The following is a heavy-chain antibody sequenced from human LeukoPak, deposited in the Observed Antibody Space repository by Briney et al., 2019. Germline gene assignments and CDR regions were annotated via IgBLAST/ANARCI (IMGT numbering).Heavy chain of an antibody. CDR2: MNPNSGNT. V-gene: IGHV1-8*01. CDR1: GYTFTSYD. D-gene: IGHD2-8*01. J-gene: IGHJ4*02. CDR3: ARCDGVCLY. Sequence: ASVKLSCKASGYTFTSYDINLVRQPPGQGLEWMGWMNPNSGNTGYAQKFQGRVTMTRNTSISTAYMELSSLRSEDTAVYYCARCDGVCLYWGQGTLVTVSS.